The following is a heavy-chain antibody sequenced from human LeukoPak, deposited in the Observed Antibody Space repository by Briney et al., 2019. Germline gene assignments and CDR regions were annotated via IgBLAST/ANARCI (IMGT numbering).Heavy chain of an antibody. V-gene: IGHV3-11*01. CDR2: ISTSGRTI. J-gene: IGHJ5*02. CDR3: VRGGNAWFDP. Sequence: GGSLRLSCAASGFTFSDYYMSWIRQAAAKGLEWISCISTSGRTIYDADSVKGRFTISRDDSKNLLYLQMNSLRAEDTALYYCVRGGNAWFDPWGQGTLVTVSS. CDR1: GFTFSDYY.